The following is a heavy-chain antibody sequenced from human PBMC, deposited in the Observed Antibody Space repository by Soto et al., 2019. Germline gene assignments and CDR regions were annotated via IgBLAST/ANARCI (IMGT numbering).Heavy chain of an antibody. J-gene: IGHJ5*02. CDR3: EKDHLTSGGTFWFDP. Sequence: EVQLLESGGDLIQPGGSLRLSCAASGFSFSSYPMSWVRQAPGKGLEWVAAISGAGVSTYYADSVRGRFTTSRENSKNTRYLQMSSLRAEDTALYECEKDHLTSGGTFWFDPWGKGTLVTVSS. CDR1: GFSFSSYP. CDR2: ISGAGVST. D-gene: IGHD6-13*01. V-gene: IGHV3-23*01.